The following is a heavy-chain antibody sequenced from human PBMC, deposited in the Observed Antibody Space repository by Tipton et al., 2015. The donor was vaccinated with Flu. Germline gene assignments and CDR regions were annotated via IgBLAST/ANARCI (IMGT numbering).Heavy chain of an antibody. D-gene: IGHD2/OR15-2a*01. J-gene: IGHJ4*02. CDR3: ARDRWEYIRGFDS. CDR1: GDSIRSDYY. Sequence: TLSLTCLVSGDSIRSDYYWGWIRQPPGKGLEWIGHISRGGSAYYNPSLRSRVTIAVDRPKNKFSLRLTSVTAADTAVYYCARDRWEYIRGFDSWGQGTLVTVSP. V-gene: IGHV4-38-2*02. CDR2: ISRGGSA.